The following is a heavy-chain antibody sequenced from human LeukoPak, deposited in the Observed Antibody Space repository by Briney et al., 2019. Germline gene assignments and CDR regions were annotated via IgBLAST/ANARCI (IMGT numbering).Heavy chain of an antibody. Sequence: PGGSLRLSCAASGFTFSSYGMHWVRQAPGKGLEWVAVISYDGSNKYYADSVKGRFTISRDNSKNSLYLQMNSLRAEDTAVYYCARDDSVPDYGDYVHDYWGQGTLVTVSS. CDR2: ISYDGSNK. J-gene: IGHJ4*02. V-gene: IGHV3-30*03. CDR1: GFTFSSYG. CDR3: ARDDSVPDYGDYVHDY. D-gene: IGHD4-17*01.